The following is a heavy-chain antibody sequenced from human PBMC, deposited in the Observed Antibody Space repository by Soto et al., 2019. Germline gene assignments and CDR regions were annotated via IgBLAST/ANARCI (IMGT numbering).Heavy chain of an antibody. J-gene: IGHJ4*02. Sequence: GGSLRLSCAASGFTFSSYGMHWVRQAPGKGLEWVAVVWYDGSNKYYADSVKGRFTISRDNSKNTLYLQMHSLRAEDTAVYYCVKASDGAWPYYFDSWGQGTLVTVSS. CDR2: VWYDGSNK. CDR3: VKASDGAWPYYFDS. CDR1: GFTFSSYG. V-gene: IGHV3-33*06. D-gene: IGHD5-12*01.